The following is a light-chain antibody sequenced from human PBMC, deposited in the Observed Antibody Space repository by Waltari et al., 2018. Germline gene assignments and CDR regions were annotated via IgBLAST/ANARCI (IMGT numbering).Light chain of an antibody. Sequence: QLVLTQSPSASASLGASVKLTCTLSSGHRTYAIACHQQQPEKGPRYLMRLNSDGSHNKGDGIPDRFSGSSSGAERHLIISSLQSEDEADYYCQTWTTGIQVFGGGTKLTVL. V-gene: IGLV4-69*01. CDR3: QTWTTGIQV. CDR2: LNSDGSH. CDR1: SGHRTYA. J-gene: IGLJ3*02.